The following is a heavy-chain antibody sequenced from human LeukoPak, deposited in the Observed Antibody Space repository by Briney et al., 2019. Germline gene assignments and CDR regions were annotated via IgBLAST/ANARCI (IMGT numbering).Heavy chain of an antibody. V-gene: IGHV1-69*04. CDR2: IIPILGIA. CDR3: ARDRSSIYCSGGSCYYNWFDP. CDR1: GGTFSSYA. Sequence: SVKVSCKASGGTFSSYAISWVRQAPGQGLEWMGRIIPILGIANYAQKFQGRVTITADKSTSTAYMELSSLRSEDTAVYYCARDRSSIYCSGGSCYYNWFDPWGQGTLVTASS. J-gene: IGHJ5*02. D-gene: IGHD2-15*01.